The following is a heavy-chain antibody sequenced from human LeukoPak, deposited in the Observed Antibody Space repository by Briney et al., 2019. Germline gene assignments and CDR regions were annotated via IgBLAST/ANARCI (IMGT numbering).Heavy chain of an antibody. Sequence: ASVKVSCKASGYTFTGYYMHWVRQAPGQGLEWMGWINPNSGGTNYAQKFQGRVTMTRNTSISTAYMELSSLRSEDTAVYYCARVGILVPAASGAYYMDVWGKGTTVTISS. CDR2: INPNSGGT. CDR3: ARVGILVPAASGAYYMDV. CDR1: GYTFTGYY. V-gene: IGHV1-2*02. D-gene: IGHD2-2*01. J-gene: IGHJ6*03.